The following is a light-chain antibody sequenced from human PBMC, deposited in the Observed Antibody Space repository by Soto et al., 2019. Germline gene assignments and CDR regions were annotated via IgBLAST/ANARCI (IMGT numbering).Light chain of an antibody. J-gene: IGLJ1*01. CDR1: SCDVGAYNY. V-gene: IGLV2-14*01. CDR3: SSYTSSSTPYV. CDR2: DVS. Sequence: QSVLTQPASVSGSPGQSITISCTGTSCDVGAYNYVSWYQQQPGKVPKLMIYDVSNRPSGVSNRFSGSKSGNTASLTISGLQAKDEADYYCSSYTSSSTPYVFGTGTQLTVL.